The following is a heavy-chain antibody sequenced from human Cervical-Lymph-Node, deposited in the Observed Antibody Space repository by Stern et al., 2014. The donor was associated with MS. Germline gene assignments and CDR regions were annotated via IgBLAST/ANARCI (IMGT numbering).Heavy chain of an antibody. CDR3: ARETRHGYNFDY. J-gene: IGHJ4*02. V-gene: IGHV1-69*19. Sequence: QVQLMQSGAEVKKPGSSAKVSCTLSGGAFSSFAVSWVRQAPGQGLEWMGGILPVLTTPNYAQKFQGRVTITADEATSTVYMEVRSLKSDDTAIYFCARETRHGYNFDYWGQGTLVTVSS. D-gene: IGHD5-24*01. CDR2: ILPVLTTP. CDR1: GGAFSSFA.